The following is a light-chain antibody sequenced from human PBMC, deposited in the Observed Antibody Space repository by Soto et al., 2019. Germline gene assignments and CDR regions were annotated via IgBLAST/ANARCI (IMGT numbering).Light chain of an antibody. CDR2: GAS. CDR1: QSVNNNY. J-gene: IGKJ3*01. Sequence: EIVLTQSPGTLSLSPGERATLSCRASQSVNNNYLAWYQQKPGQTPRLLIYGASSRAAGIPDRFSGSGSGTDCTLTISRLEPEDFAVYCCQQYGSSPLTFGPGTKVDIK. CDR3: QQYGSSPLT. V-gene: IGKV3-20*01.